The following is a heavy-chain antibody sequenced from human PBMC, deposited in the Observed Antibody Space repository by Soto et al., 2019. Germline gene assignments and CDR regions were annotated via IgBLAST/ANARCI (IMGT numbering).Heavy chain of an antibody. CDR3: ARGLAVRGSYGLDV. CDR1: GASISSGGSP. CDR2: IYHSGIT. J-gene: IGHJ6*02. Sequence: QLQLQESGSGLVKPSQTLSLTCAVSGASISSGGSPWSWIRQAPGTGLEWIGYIYHSGITNYNPSLKCRVTISVDKSQNQFSLSLSFVTAADTAVYYCARGLAVRGSYGLDVWGQGTTVTVSS. D-gene: IGHD3-10*01. V-gene: IGHV4-30-2*01.